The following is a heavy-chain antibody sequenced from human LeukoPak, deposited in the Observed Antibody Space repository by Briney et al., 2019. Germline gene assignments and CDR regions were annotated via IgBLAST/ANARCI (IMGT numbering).Heavy chain of an antibody. J-gene: IGHJ4*02. CDR2: INHSGST. V-gene: IGHV4-34*01. CDR3: ARGLPSDLDY. Sequence: PSETLSLTCAVYGGSFSGYYWSWIRQHPGKGLEWIGEINHSGSTNYNPSLKSRVTISVDTSKNQFSLKLSSVTAADTAVYYCARGLPSDLDYWGQGTLVTVSS. CDR1: GGSFSGYY. D-gene: IGHD2-2*01.